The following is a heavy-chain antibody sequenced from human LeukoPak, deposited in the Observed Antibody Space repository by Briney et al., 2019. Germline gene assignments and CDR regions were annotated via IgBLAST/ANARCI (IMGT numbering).Heavy chain of an antibody. V-gene: IGHV3-66*01. CDR2: IYSGGST. CDR1: GFTVSSNY. J-gene: IGHJ4*02. CDR3: ARRPFYYDSSGYSDY. Sequence: PGGSLRLSCAASGFTVSSNYMSWVRQAPGKGLEWVSAIYSGGSTYYADSVKGRFTISRDNSKNTLYLQMNSLRAEDTAVYYCARRPFYYDSSGYSDYWGQGTLVTVSS. D-gene: IGHD3-22*01.